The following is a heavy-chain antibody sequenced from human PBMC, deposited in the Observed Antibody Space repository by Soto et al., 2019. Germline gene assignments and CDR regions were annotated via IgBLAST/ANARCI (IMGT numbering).Heavy chain of an antibody. CDR2: INPNSGDT. J-gene: IGHJ6*02. D-gene: IGHD1-26*01. CDR3: AKGGAVVAAGTRVYLYNAMDV. Sequence: SVKVSCKASGYTFTGYYVHWVRQAPGQGLEWMGWINPNSGDTYLAQRFQGRVTMNRDTSIGTAYMELRGLTSDDTAEYYCAKGGAVVAAGTRVYLYNAMDVWGQGTTVTVSS. V-gene: IGHV1-2*02. CDR1: GYTFTGYY.